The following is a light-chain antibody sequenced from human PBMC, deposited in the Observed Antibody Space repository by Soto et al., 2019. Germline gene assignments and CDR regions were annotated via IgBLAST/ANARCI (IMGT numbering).Light chain of an antibody. CDR1: TSDIGAYDY. Sequence: QSALIQPPSVSGSPGQSVTISCTGTTSDIGAYDYVSCLQHHPGTVTKPMIYSVNSPPSGVPHRFSATKSANPAFTTISRLQPGDGADYFCFSYASSGAAVLGTGTKLTVL. CDR2: SVN. CDR3: FSYASSGAAV. J-gene: IGLJ1*01. V-gene: IGLV2-11*01.